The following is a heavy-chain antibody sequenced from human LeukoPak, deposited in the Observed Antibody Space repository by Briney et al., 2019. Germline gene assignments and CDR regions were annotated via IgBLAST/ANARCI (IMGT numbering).Heavy chain of an antibody. Sequence: GGSLRLSCAASAFTFRNYTMNWVRQAPGKGLEWVSSISGGGSYVFYADSVKGRFTISRDNAKNSLYLQMNSLRAEDTAVYYCARTGSLDAFDIWGQGTMVTVSS. V-gene: IGHV3-21*01. D-gene: IGHD3-10*01. J-gene: IGHJ3*02. CDR2: ISGGGSYV. CDR1: AFTFRNYT. CDR3: ARTGSLDAFDI.